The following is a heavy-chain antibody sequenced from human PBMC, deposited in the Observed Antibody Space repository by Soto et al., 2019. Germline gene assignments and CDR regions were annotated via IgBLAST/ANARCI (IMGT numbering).Heavy chain of an antibody. Sequence: QVQLVQSGAEVKKPGSSVKVSCKASGGTFSSYAISWVRQAPGQGLEWMGGIIPIFGTANYAQKFQGRVTITADESTSTAYMELSSLRSEDTAVYYSARDRPALLLTYYGMDVWGQGTTVTVSS. J-gene: IGHJ6*02. CDR2: IIPIFGTA. D-gene: IGHD2-15*01. CDR3: ARDRPALLLTYYGMDV. V-gene: IGHV1-69*01. CDR1: GGTFSSYA.